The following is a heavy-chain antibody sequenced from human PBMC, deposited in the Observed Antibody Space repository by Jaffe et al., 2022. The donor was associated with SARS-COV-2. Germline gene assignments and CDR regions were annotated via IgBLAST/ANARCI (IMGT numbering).Heavy chain of an antibody. CDR2: ISGSGGST. CDR3: AKGGDSSSSLSGGFDY. CDR1: GFTFSSYA. Sequence: EVQLLESGGGLVQPGGSLRLSCAASGFTFSSYAMSWVRQAPGKGLEWVSAISGSGGSTYYADSVKGRFTISRDNSKNTLYLQMNSLRAEDTAVYYCAKGGDSSSSLSGGFDYWGQGTLVTVSS. D-gene: IGHD6-6*01. J-gene: IGHJ4*02. V-gene: IGHV3-23*01.